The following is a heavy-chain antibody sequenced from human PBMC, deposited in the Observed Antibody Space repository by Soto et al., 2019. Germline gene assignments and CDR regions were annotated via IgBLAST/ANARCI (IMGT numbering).Heavy chain of an antibody. D-gene: IGHD3-22*01. Sequence: GASVKVSCKASGYTFTIYEIYWVRQAPGQKLEWMGWINVGNGNTKYSQKFQGRVTITRDTSASTVYMELSSLRSEDTAVYFCACHGFCYYCSPPYGMDFSGQGTTVTVS. J-gene: IGHJ6*02. CDR2: INVGNGNT. CDR3: ACHGFCYYCSPPYGMDF. CDR1: GYTFTIYE. V-gene: IGHV1-3*01.